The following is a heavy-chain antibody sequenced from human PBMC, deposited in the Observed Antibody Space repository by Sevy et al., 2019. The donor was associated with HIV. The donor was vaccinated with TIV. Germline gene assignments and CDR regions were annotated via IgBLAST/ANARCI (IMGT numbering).Heavy chain of an antibody. D-gene: IGHD2-2*01. CDR3: ARDCSSTNCLWGLDV. Sequence: GGCLRLSCAASGFTFSRYWMSWVRQAPGKGLEWVANIKKDGSEKYYVDTVKGRFTISGDNAKNSLYLQMNSLRAEDTALYYCARDCSSTNCLWGLDVWGQGTTVTVSS. CDR1: GFTFSRYW. J-gene: IGHJ6*02. CDR2: IKKDGSEK. V-gene: IGHV3-7*03.